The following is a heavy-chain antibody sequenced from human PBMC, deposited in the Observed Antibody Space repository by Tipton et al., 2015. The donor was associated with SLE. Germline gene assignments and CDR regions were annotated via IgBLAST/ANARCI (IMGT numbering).Heavy chain of an antibody. CDR2: INSDGSIT. J-gene: IGHJ4*02. D-gene: IGHD1-26*01. CDR1: GFTFSSSW. CDR3: VKAAYVGSRLDY. Sequence: SLRLSCAASGFTFSSSWMHWVRQAPGQGLVWVSRINSDGSITSYADSVRGRFTISRDNAKNTLYLQMNSLRPEDTAVYYCVKAAYVGSRLDYLGQGTLVTVSS. V-gene: IGHV3-74*01.